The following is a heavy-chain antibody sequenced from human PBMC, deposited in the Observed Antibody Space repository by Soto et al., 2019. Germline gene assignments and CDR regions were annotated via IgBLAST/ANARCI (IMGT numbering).Heavy chain of an antibody. Sequence: EVQLVESGGGLVKPGGSLRLSCAASGFTFSSYSMNWVRQAPGKGLEWVSSISSSSSYIYYADSVKGRFTISRDNAKNSLYLQMNSLRAEDTAVYYCARDDEVGSTFGGVIVIPSSFDYWGQGTLVTVSS. D-gene: IGHD3-16*02. CDR1: GFTFSSYS. V-gene: IGHV3-21*01. CDR3: ARDDEVGSTFGGVIVIPSSFDY. J-gene: IGHJ4*02. CDR2: ISSSSSYI.